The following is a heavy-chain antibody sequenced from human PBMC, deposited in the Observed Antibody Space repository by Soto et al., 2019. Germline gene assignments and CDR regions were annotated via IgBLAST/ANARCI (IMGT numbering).Heavy chain of an antibody. CDR3: ARDPLWGTAMVLWYFDL. CDR1: GFTFSSYA. V-gene: IGHV3-30-3*01. D-gene: IGHD5-18*01. CDR2: ITYDGSNK. J-gene: IGHJ2*01. Sequence: QPGGSLRLSCAASGFTFSSYAMHWVRQAPGKGLEWVAVITYDGSNKYYADSVKGRFTISRDNSKNTLYLQMNSLRAEDTAFYYCARDPLWGTAMVLWYFDLWGRGTLVTVSS.